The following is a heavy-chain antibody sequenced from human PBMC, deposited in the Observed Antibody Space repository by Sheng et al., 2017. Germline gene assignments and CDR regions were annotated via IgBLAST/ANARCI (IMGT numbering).Heavy chain of an antibody. Sequence: QVQLVESGGGLVKSGGSLRLSCATSGFYLSDFSMSWIRQAPGKGLEWFAFISRSGSHIYYADSVKGRFTISRDNAANSLSLQMNSLTADDSAVYYCARAYLDLHYYDFWGQGTVVSVSS. CDR2: ISRSGSHI. CDR3: ARAYLDLHYYDF. J-gene: IGHJ4*02. V-gene: IGHV3-11*04. CDR1: GFYLSDFS. D-gene: IGHD3-3*01.